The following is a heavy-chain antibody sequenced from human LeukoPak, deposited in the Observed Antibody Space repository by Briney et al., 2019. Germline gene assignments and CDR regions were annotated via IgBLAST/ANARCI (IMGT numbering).Heavy chain of an antibody. CDR2: INPSGGST. CDR3: ARVEGFSRFGSDRREFDY. Sequence: ASVKVSCKASGHTFTSYYMHWVRQAPGQGLEWMGIINPSGGSTSYAQKFQGRVTMTRDMSTSTVYMELSSLRSEDTAVYYCARVEGFSRFGSDRREFDYWGQGTLVTVSS. J-gene: IGHJ4*02. V-gene: IGHV1-46*01. D-gene: IGHD2/OR15-2a*01. CDR1: GHTFTSYY.